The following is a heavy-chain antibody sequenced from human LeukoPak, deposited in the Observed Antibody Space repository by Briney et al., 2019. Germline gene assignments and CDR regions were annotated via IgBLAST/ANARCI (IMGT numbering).Heavy chain of an antibody. CDR1: GFTFSSYA. D-gene: IGHD3-10*01. CDR3: AKPSEIYYYGSGSYFDY. J-gene: IGHJ4*02. Sequence: GGSLRLSCAASGFTFSSYAMSWVRQAPGKGLEWVSAISGSGGSTYYADSVKGRFTISRDNSKNTLYLQMNSLRAEDTAVYYCAKPSEIYYYGSGSYFDYWGQGTLVTVSS. CDR2: ISGSGGST. V-gene: IGHV3-23*01.